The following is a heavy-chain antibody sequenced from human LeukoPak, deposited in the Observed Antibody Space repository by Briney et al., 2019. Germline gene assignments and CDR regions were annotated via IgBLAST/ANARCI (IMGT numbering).Heavy chain of an antibody. D-gene: IGHD5-24*01. Sequence: SQTLSLTCTVSGGSISSGDYYWSWIRQPPGKGLEWIGYIYYSGSTYYNPSLKSRVTISVDTSKNQFSLKLSSVTAADTAVYYCARVEMATAQPYFDYWGQGTLVTVSS. CDR1: GGSISSGDYY. CDR3: ARVEMATAQPYFDY. CDR2: IYYSGST. J-gene: IGHJ4*02. V-gene: IGHV4-30-4*01.